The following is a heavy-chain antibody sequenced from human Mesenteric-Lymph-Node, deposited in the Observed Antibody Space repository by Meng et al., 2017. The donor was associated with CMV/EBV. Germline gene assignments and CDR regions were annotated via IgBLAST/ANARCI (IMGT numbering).Heavy chain of an antibody. V-gene: IGHV4-59*01. CDR3: ARDYFFYGTDV. CDR2: IYYSGST. D-gene: IGHD2/OR15-2a*01. J-gene: IGHJ6*02. CDR1: GGSISSYY. Sequence: SETLSLTCTVSGGSISSYYWSWIRQPPGKGLEWIGYIYYSGSTNYNPSLKSRVTISVDTSKNQFSLKLSSVTAADTAVYYCARDYFFYGTDVWGQGITVTVSS.